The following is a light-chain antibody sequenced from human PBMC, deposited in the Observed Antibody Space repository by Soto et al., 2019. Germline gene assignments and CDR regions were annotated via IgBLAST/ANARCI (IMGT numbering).Light chain of an antibody. J-gene: IGKJ1*01. CDR2: AAS. CDR3: QQSYNTPLA. CDR1: QSISSY. Sequence: DIQMTQSPSSLSASVGDRVTITCRASQSISSYLNWYQQKPGKAPKLLIYAASSLQSGVPSRFSGSGSGTDFTLTISSLQPEDFGTYYCQQSYNTPLAFGQGTKVDIK. V-gene: IGKV1-39*01.